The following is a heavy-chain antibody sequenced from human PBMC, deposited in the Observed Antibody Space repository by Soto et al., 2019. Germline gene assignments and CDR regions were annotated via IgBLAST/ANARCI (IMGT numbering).Heavy chain of an antibody. Sequence: QVHLVQSAAEVKKPGSSVRVSCTTSGGTFGRNTIAWIRQAPEQGLEWMGHVVPIFGTSNYAQKFRGRLTITADESTTTAYMELSSLTSEDTAVYYCARDLNWAIDYWGQGSVVIVSS. CDR3: ARDLNWAIDY. J-gene: IGHJ4*02. D-gene: IGHD3-16*01. V-gene: IGHV1-69*01. CDR1: GGTFGRNT. CDR2: VVPIFGTS.